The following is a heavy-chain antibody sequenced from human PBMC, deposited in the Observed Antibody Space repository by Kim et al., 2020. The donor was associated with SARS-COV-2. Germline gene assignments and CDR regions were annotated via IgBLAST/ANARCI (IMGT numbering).Heavy chain of an antibody. J-gene: IGHJ4*02. CDR2: IWYDGSNK. V-gene: IGHV3-33*01. Sequence: GGSLRLSCAASGFTFSSYGMHWVRQAPGKGLEWVAVIWYDGSNKYYADSVKGRFTISRDNSKNTLYLQMNSLRAEDTAVYYCARDRLGYCSGGSCAPYYWGQGTLVTVSS. D-gene: IGHD2-15*01. CDR1: GFTFSSYG. CDR3: ARDRLGYCSGGSCAPYY.